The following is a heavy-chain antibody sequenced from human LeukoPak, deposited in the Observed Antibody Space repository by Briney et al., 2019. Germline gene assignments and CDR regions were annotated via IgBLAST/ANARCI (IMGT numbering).Heavy chain of an antibody. Sequence: ASVKVSCKASGGTFSSYAISWVRQTPGQGLEWMGGIIPIFGTANYAQKFQGRVTITTDESTSTAYMELSSLRSEDTAVYYCARGFYDSSGLLDYFDYWGQGTLVTVSS. CDR2: IIPIFGTA. V-gene: IGHV1-69*05. J-gene: IGHJ4*02. CDR1: GGTFSSYA. D-gene: IGHD3-22*01. CDR3: ARGFYDSSGLLDYFDY.